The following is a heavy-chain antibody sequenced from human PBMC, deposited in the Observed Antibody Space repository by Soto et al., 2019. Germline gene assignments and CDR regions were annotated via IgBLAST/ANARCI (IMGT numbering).Heavy chain of an antibody. Sequence: PGGSLRLSCAASGFTLSSYDIHWVRQATGEGLEWVSGIGSGGDTHYADSVKGRFTISRENGENSLYLQMNSLRAGDTAVYYCTRKTRPTGMDVWGQGVTVTVSS. CDR1: GFTLSSYD. V-gene: IGHV3-13*01. J-gene: IGHJ6*02. D-gene: IGHD3-9*01. CDR2: IGSGGDT. CDR3: TRKTRPTGMDV.